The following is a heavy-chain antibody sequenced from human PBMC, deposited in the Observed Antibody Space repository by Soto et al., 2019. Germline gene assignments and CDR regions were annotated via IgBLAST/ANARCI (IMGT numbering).Heavy chain of an antibody. Sequence: PGGSLRLSCAASGFTFSSYAMSWVRQAPGKGLEWVSAISGSGGSTYYADSVKGRFTISRDNSKNTLYLQMNSLRAEDTAVYYCAKLGRPLTRIVGVTYFDYWGQGTLVTVSS. CDR3: AKLGRPLTRIVGVTYFDY. CDR1: GFTFSSYA. D-gene: IGHD3-22*01. V-gene: IGHV3-23*01. CDR2: ISGSGGST. J-gene: IGHJ4*02.